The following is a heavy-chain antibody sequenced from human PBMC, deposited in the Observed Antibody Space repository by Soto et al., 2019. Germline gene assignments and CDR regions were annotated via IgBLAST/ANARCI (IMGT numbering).Heavy chain of an antibody. Sequence: EVQLVESGGGLVQPGGSLRLSCAASGFTVSSYWMHWVRQAPGKGLVWVSRIKSDGSSTSYADSVKGRFTIFRDTAKNTQYLPMHTLRAEATALFYSAREACSDGSCFYFAPDYWGQGTLVTVSS. J-gene: IGHJ4*02. CDR2: IKSDGSST. D-gene: IGHD2-15*01. CDR3: AREACSDGSCFYFAPDY. V-gene: IGHV3-74*01. CDR1: GFTVSSYW.